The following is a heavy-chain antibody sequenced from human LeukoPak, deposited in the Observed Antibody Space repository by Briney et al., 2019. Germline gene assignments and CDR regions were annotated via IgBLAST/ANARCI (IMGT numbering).Heavy chain of an antibody. CDR3: ARQSRGNSVGFDY. V-gene: IGHV4-59*08. Sequence: PSETLSLTCSVSGGSISSYYWSWIRQTPGKGLDWIGYVYYTGSTNYNPSLKSRVSISVDTSKNQFSLKLTSVTAADTAVYYCARQSRGNSVGFDYWGQGTLVTVSS. D-gene: IGHD4-23*01. J-gene: IGHJ4*02. CDR1: GGSISSYY. CDR2: VYYTGST.